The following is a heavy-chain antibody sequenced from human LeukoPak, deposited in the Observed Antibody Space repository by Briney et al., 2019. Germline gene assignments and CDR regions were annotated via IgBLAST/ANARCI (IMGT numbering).Heavy chain of an antibody. CDR1: GFTFSSYN. CDR2: ISSSSSYI. J-gene: IGHJ4*02. V-gene: IGHV3-21*04. D-gene: IGHD4-17*01. CDR3: ARGEFGDLRYDY. Sequence: GGSLRLSCAASGFTFSSYNMNWVRQAPGKGLEWVSSISSSSSYIYYTDSVEGRFTIFRDNAKNSLYLQMNSLRVEDTAMYYCARGEFGDLRYDYWGQGSLVTVSS.